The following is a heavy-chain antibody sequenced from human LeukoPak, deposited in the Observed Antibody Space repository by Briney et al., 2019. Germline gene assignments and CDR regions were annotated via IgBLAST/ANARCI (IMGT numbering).Heavy chain of an antibody. CDR2: ISCSGGST. CDR3: AKDLATTMIVVGLFDY. CDR1: GSPFSSYA. D-gene: IGHD3-22*01. V-gene: IGHV3-23*01. Sequence: PVASLGLSFAASGSPFSSYAMSWVRRAPGKGLEWVSAISCSGGSTYYADSVKCRFTIPRDNSKNTLYLQMNSLRAEDTAVYYCAKDLATTMIVVGLFDYWGQGTLVTVSS. J-gene: IGHJ4*02.